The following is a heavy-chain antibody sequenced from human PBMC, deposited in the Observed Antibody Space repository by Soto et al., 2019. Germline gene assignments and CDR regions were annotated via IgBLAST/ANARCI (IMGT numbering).Heavy chain of an antibody. CDR2: IYHSGST. D-gene: IGHD3-3*01. CDR1: GGSISSSNW. Sequence: QVQLQESGPGLVKPSGTLSLTCAVSGGSISSSNWWSWVRQPPGKGLEWIGEIYHSGSTNYNPSLKSRVTISVDKSKNQFSLKLSSVTAADTAVYYSASGLGGVRFLEMFDPWGQGTLVTVSS. V-gene: IGHV4-4*02. J-gene: IGHJ5*02. CDR3: ASGLGGVRFLEMFDP.